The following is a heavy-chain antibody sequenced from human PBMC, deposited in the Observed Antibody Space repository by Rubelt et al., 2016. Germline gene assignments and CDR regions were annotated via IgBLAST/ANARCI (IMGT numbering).Heavy chain of an antibody. Sequence: GRGVQPGRSLRLSCAASGFTFSSYGMHWVRQAPGKGLEWVAVIWYDGSNKYYADSVKGRFTISRDNSKNTLYLQMNSLRAEDTAVYYCAKDRPIVGAGRGYYYYGMDVWGQGTTVTVSS. CDR1: GFTFSSYG. V-gene: IGHV3-33*06. CDR3: AKDRPIVGAGRGYYYYGMDV. D-gene: IGHD1-26*01. CDR2: IWYDGSNK. J-gene: IGHJ6*02.